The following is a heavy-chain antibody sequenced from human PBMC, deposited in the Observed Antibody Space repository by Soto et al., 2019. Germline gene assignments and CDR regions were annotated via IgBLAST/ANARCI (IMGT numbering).Heavy chain of an antibody. CDR2: ISSSGGSA. J-gene: IGHJ4*02. Sequence: EVQLLESGGGLVQPGGSLRLSCAASGFTFSSYGMSWVRQAPGKGLEWVSAISSSGGSAYYADSVKGWFTISRDNSKNTLYLQMNSLRAEDTAVYYCGRGAISPSYWGQGTLVTVSS. CDR3: GRGAISPSY. V-gene: IGHV3-23*01. CDR1: GFTFSSYG.